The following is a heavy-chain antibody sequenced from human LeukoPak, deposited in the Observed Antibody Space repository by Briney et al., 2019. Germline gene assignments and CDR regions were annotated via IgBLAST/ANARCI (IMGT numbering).Heavy chain of an antibody. CDR1: GDSISSYY. D-gene: IGHD6-13*01. V-gene: IGHV4-59*01. CDR3: ARESKSSSFDY. Sequence: SETLSLTCTVSGDSISSYYWSWIRQPPGKGLEWIGYIYYSGSTNYNPSLKSRVTISVDTSKNQFSLKLSSVTAADTAVYYCARESKSSSFDYWGQGTLVNLSS. CDR2: IYYSGST. J-gene: IGHJ4*02.